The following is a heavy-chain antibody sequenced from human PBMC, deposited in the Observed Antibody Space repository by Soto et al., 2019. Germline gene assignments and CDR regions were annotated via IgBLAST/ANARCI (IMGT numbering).Heavy chain of an antibody. V-gene: IGHV3-30-3*01. CDR1: GFTFSSYA. CDR3: ARDLPVYCSGGSCYRKSRFDP. Sequence: GGSLRLSCAASGFTFSSYAMHWVRQAPGKGLEWVAAISYDGSNKYYADSVKGRFTISRDNSKNTLYLQMNSLRAEDTAVYYCARDLPVYCSGGSCYRKSRFDPWGQGTLVTVSS. CDR2: ISYDGSNK. D-gene: IGHD2-15*01. J-gene: IGHJ5*02.